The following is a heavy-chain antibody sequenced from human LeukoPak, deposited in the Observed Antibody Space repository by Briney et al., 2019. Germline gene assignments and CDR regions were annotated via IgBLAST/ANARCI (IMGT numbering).Heavy chain of an antibody. CDR3: ARDGHDILTGYYKGYYYYGMDV. D-gene: IGHD3-9*01. V-gene: IGHV1-18*01. CDR2: ISTYNGNT. Sequence: ASVKVSCTASGYTFTSYGISCVRQAPGQGLEWMGWISTYNGNTNYAQKLQGRVTMTTDTSTSTAYMELRSLRSDDTAVYYCARDGHDILTGYYKGYYYYGMDVWGQGTTVTVSS. J-gene: IGHJ6*02. CDR1: GYTFTSYG.